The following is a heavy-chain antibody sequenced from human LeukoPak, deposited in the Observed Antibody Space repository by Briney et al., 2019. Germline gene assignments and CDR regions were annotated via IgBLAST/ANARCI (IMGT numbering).Heavy chain of an antibody. D-gene: IGHD3-3*01. V-gene: IGHV1-2*02. CDR1: GYTFTGYY. CDR3: ARVPLYDFWSGYYGTSTFTGEFDY. J-gene: IGHJ4*02. CDR2: IDPNSGGT. Sequence: ASVKVSCKASGYTFTGYYMHWVRQAPGQGLEWMGWIDPNSGGTNYAQKFQGRVTMTRDTSISTAYMELSRLRSDDTAVYYCARVPLYDFWSGYYGTSTFTGEFDYWGQGTLVTVSS.